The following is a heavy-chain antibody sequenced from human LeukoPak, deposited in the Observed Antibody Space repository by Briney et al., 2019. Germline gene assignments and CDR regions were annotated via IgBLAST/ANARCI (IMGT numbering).Heavy chain of an antibody. Sequence: GGSLRLSCAASGSTFDDYGMSWVRRAPGKGLEWVSGINWNGGSTGYADSVKGRFTISRDNAKNSLYLQMNSLRAEDTALYYCARDCEKGGDCPYYFDYWGQGTLVTVSS. D-gene: IGHD2-21*02. CDR1: GSTFDDYG. CDR3: ARDCEKGGDCPYYFDY. J-gene: IGHJ4*02. V-gene: IGHV3-20*04. CDR2: INWNGGST.